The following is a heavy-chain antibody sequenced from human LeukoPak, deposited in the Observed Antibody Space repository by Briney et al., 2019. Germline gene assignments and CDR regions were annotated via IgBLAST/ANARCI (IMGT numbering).Heavy chain of an antibody. CDR3: ARERGRGRDSPWFDY. D-gene: IGHD1-26*01. V-gene: IGHV3-53*01. CDR1: GFIVSGGF. J-gene: IGHJ4*02. Sequence: GGSLRLSCAASGFIVSGGFMSWVRQAPGKGLEWVSVIYSDGSTYYADSVKGRFTISRDNSKNTLDLQMTGLRAEDTAVYYCARERGRGRDSPWFDYWGQGTLVTVSS. CDR2: IYSDGST.